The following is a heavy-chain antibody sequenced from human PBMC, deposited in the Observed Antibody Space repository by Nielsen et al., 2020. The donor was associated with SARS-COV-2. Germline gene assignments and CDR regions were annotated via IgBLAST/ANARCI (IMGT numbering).Heavy chain of an antibody. J-gene: IGHJ4*02. CDR3: AKRSGYTSGWYGDY. D-gene: IGHD6-19*01. CDR1: GFTFSSYW. CDR2: ISSNGGST. V-gene: IGHV3-64*04. Sequence: GESLKISCAASGFTFSSYWMSWVRQAPGKGLEYVSAISSNGGSTYYADSVKGRFTISRDNSKNTLYLQMNSLRAEDTAVYYCAKRSGYTSGWYGDYWGQGTLVTVSS.